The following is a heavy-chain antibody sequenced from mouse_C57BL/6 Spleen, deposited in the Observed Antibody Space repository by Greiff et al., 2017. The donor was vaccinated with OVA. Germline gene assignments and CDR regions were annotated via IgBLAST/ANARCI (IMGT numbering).Heavy chain of an antibody. CDR1: GYAFSSSW. CDR3: ARDYSNYPWFAY. CDR2: IYPGDGDT. D-gene: IGHD2-5*01. J-gene: IGHJ3*01. Sequence: QVQLKESGPELVKPGASVKISCKASGYAFSSSWMNWVKQRPGKGLEWIGRIYPGDGDTNYNGKFKGKATLTADKSSSTAYMQLSSLTSEDSAVYFCARDYSNYPWFAYWGQGTLVTVSA. V-gene: IGHV1-82*01.